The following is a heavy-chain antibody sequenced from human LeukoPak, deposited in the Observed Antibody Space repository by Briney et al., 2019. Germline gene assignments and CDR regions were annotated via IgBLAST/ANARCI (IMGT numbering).Heavy chain of an antibody. CDR2: IKQDGSEK. Sequence: GGSLRLSCAVSGFTITNHWMSWVRQAPGKGLEWVANIKQDGSEKYYVDSVKGRFTISRDNGKNSLYLQMNSLRAEDTAVYYCARDRLSRTIDAFDIWGQGTMVTVSS. CDR1: GFTITNHW. D-gene: IGHD6-19*01. J-gene: IGHJ3*02. CDR3: ARDRLSRTIDAFDI. V-gene: IGHV3-7*01.